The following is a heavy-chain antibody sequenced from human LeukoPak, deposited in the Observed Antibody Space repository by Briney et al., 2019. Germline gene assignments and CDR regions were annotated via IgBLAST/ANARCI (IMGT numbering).Heavy chain of an antibody. CDR1: GFTFSSYA. CDR2: ISYNGSNK. Sequence: PGGSLRLSCAASGFTFSSYALHWVRQAPGKGLEWVAVISYNGSNKNYADSVKGRFTISRDNSKNTLYLQMNSLRAEDTAVYYCARVGGGWDYYFDYWGQGTLVTVSS. D-gene: IGHD6-19*01. CDR3: ARVGGGWDYYFDY. J-gene: IGHJ4*02. V-gene: IGHV3-30-3*01.